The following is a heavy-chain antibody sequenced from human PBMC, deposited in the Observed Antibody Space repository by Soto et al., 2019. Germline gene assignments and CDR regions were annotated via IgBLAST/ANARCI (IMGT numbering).Heavy chain of an antibody. CDR1: GGTFSSYA. D-gene: IGHD1-26*01. V-gene: IGHV1-69*01. J-gene: IGHJ3*02. CDR3: ARDTPSMYSGNELGWVGGYDAFDI. Sequence: QVQLVQSGAELKKPGSSVKVSCKASGGTFSSYAISWVRQAPGQGLEWMGGIIPIFGTANYAQKFQGRVTITADESTSTAYMELSSLRSEDTAVYYCARDTPSMYSGNELGWVGGYDAFDIRGQGTMVTVSS. CDR2: IIPIFGTA.